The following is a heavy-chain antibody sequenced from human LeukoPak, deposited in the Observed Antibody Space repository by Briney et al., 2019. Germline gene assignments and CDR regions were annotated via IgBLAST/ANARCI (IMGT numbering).Heavy chain of an antibody. CDR2: IYYSGST. D-gene: IGHD6-19*01. Sequence: SQTLSLTCTVSGGSISSGDYYWSWIRQPPGKGLEWIGYIYYSGSTYYNPSLKSRVTISVDTSKNQFSLKLSSVTAADTAVYYCAREIAVAGSYYFDYWGQGTLATVSS. V-gene: IGHV4-30-4*01. CDR3: AREIAVAGSYYFDY. J-gene: IGHJ4*02. CDR1: GGSISSGDYY.